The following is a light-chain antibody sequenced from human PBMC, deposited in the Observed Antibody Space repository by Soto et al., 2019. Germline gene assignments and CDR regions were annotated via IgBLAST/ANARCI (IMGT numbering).Light chain of an antibody. CDR2: KAS. V-gene: IGKV1-5*03. Sequence: DIQMTQSPSTLSGSVVDRVTITCLASQTISSWLAWYQQKPGKAPKLLIYKASTLKSGVPSRFSGSGSGTEFTLTISSLQSEDFAVYYCQQYNNWPPWTFGQGTKVDI. J-gene: IGKJ1*01. CDR3: QQYNNWPPWT. CDR1: QTISSW.